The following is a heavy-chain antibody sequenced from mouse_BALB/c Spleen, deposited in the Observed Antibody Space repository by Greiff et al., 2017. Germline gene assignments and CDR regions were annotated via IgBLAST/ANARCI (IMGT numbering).Heavy chain of an antibody. J-gene: IGHJ4*01. D-gene: IGHD2-3*01. V-gene: IGHV5-12-2*01. CDR1: GFTFSSYT. CDR3: ARRGDGYYYAMDY. CDR2: ISNGGGST. Sequence: EVKLMESGGGLVQPGGSLKLSCAASGFTFSSYTMSWVRQTPEKRLEWVAYISNGGGSTYYPDTVKGRFTISRDNAKNTLYLQMSSLKSEDTAMYYCARRGDGYYYAMDYWGQGTSVTVSS.